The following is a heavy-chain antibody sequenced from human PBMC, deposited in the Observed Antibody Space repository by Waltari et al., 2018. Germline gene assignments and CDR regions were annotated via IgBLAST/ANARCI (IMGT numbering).Heavy chain of an antibody. V-gene: IGHV3-7*02. D-gene: IGHD3-10*01. Sequence: EVQLVESGGGLVQPGGSLRLSCVASGFTFGSHWMSWVRQAPGKGLEWLPDIKQDGTQEYYLDSVKGRFTVSRDNHKNSLFLQMNSLRAEDTAVYYCARALPGEITVYDYWAQGALVTVSS. J-gene: IGHJ4*02. CDR3: ARALPGEITVYDY. CDR1: GFTFGSHW. CDR2: IKQDGTQE.